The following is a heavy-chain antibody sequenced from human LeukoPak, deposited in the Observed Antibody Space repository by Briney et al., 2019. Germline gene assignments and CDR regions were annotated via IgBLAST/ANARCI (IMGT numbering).Heavy chain of an antibody. CDR2: INHSGST. D-gene: IGHD3-10*01. CDR1: GGSFSGYY. Sequence: PSETLSLTCAVYGGSFSGYYWSWIRQPPGKGLEWIGEINHSGSTNYNPSLKSRVTISVDKSKNQFSLKLSSVTAADTAVYYCAISAQVRGVTYFDYWGQGTLVTVSS. CDR3: AISAQVRGVTYFDY. J-gene: IGHJ4*02. V-gene: IGHV4-34*01.